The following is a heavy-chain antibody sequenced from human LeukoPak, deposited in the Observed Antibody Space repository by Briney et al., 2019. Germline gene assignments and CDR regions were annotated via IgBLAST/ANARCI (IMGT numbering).Heavy chain of an antibody. Sequence: SETLSLTCAVSGGSISSGGYSWSWIRQPPGKGLEWIGYIYYSGTTYYSPSLRSRVTISVDRSKNQFSLKLSSVAAADTAVYYCARGREVGYLKRLDAFDIWGQGTMVTVSS. D-gene: IGHD3-16*02. CDR1: GGSISSGGYS. V-gene: IGHV4-30-2*01. CDR3: ARGREVGYLKRLDAFDI. CDR2: IYYSGTT. J-gene: IGHJ3*02.